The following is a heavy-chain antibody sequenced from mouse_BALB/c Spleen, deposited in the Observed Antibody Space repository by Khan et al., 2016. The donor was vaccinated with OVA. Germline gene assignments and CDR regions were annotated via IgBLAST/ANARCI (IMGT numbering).Heavy chain of an antibody. D-gene: IGHD1-1*01. CDR3: ARIYGSDFDY. CDR1: GYSFTSYF. J-gene: IGHJ2*01. V-gene: IGHV1-20*02. CDR2: INPHIGET. Sequence: VQLKQSGPELVKPGASVKISCKASGYSFTSYFMNWVMQSHGKSLEWIGRINPHIGETFYNQKFKGKATLTVDESSSTAHMELRSLASEASAVYYCARIYGSDFDYWGQGTTLTVSS.